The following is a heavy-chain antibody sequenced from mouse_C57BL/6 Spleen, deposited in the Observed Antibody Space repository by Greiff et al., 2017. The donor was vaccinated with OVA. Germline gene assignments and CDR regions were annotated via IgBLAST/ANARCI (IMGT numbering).Heavy chain of an antibody. J-gene: IGHJ1*03. CDR3: ARRGTYGYFDV. V-gene: IGHV1S56*01. CDR1: GYTFTSYD. Sequence: VQLQQSGPELVKPGASVKLSCKASGYTFTSYDINWVKQRPGQGLEWIGQIYPGDGDTNYNGKFKGKATLTADKSSSTAYMQLSSLTSEDSAVYFCARRGTYGYFDVWGTGTTVTVSS. D-gene: IGHD6-5*01. CDR2: IYPGDGDT.